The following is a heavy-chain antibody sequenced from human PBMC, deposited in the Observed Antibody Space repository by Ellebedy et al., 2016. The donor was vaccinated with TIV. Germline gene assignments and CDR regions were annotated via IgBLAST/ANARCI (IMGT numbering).Heavy chain of an antibody. Sequence: MPSETLSLTCNVSGGSISRDYWTWIRQPPGKGLEWIGNIYYIGNTEYNPSLKTRVPISIDTSKNQFSLRLSSVTAADTAVYYCARGGSSFGDYERWFDPWGQGSLVTVSS. D-gene: IGHD4-17*01. CDR2: IYYIGNT. V-gene: IGHV4-59*01. CDR1: GGSISRDY. CDR3: ARGGSSFGDYERWFDP. J-gene: IGHJ5*02.